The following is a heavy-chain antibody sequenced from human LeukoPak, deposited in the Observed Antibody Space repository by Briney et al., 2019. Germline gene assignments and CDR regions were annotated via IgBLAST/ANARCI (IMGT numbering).Heavy chain of an antibody. Sequence: PSETLSLTCTVSGGSISSYYWSWIRQPPGKGLEWIGYIHYSGSTNYNPSLKSRVTISVDTSKNQFSLKLNSVTAADTAVYYCARHSSTLYDFDYLGQGTLVTVSS. CDR2: IHYSGST. V-gene: IGHV4-59*08. CDR3: ARHSSTLYDFDY. D-gene: IGHD6-13*01. J-gene: IGHJ4*02. CDR1: GGSISSYY.